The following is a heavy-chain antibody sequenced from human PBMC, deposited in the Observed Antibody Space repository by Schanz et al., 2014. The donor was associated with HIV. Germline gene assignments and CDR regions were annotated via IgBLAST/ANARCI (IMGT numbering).Heavy chain of an antibody. J-gene: IGHJ4*02. Sequence: QLLESGGGLVQPGGLLRLSCAASGFTFSGFAMSWVRQTPGKGLEWVSTISASGGSTYYADSVLARFTISRDNSKNTLYVQMTTLRTEDTAIYYCAKPEYDSSGNSQTHFDSWGQGTLVTVSS. CDR3: AKPEYDSSGNSQTHFDS. V-gene: IGHV3-23*01. CDR2: ISASGGST. CDR1: GFTFSGFA. D-gene: IGHD3-22*01.